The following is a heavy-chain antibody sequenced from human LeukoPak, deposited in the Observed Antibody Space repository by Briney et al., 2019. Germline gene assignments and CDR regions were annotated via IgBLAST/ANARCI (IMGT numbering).Heavy chain of an antibody. V-gene: IGHV3-53*01. CDR2: IYSGGST. CDR1: GFSFSSYG. D-gene: IGHD4-17*01. CDR3: ARESLGSVDPRRYSTTVSQDV. Sequence: GGSLRLSCAASGFSFSSYGMHWVRQAPGKGLEWVSVIYSGGSTYYADSVKGRFTISRDNSKNTLYLQMHSLRAEDTAVYYCARESLGSVDPRRYSTTVSQDVWGKGTTVTISS. J-gene: IGHJ6*04.